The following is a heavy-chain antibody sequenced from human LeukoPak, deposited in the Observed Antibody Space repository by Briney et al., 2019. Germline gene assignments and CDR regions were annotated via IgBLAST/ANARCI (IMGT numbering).Heavy chain of an antibody. CDR3: AREWSLWGSGSYP. CDR2: MNPNSGNT. D-gene: IGHD3-10*01. J-gene: IGHJ5*02. Sequence: ASVKVSCEASGYTFTSYDISWVRQATGQGLEWRGWMNPNSGNTGYAQKFQGRVTMTRNTSISTAYMELSSLRSEDAAVYYYAREWSLWGSGSYPWGQGTLVTASS. V-gene: IGHV1-8*02. CDR1: GYTFTSYD.